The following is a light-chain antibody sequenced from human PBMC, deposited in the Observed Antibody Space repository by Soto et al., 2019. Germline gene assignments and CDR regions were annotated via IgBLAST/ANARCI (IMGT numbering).Light chain of an antibody. CDR2: EVT. CDR1: SSNVGTYDD. CDR3: SSYAGTTRV. Sequence: QSVLTQPASVSASPGQSITISCTGTSSNVGTYDDVSWYRQHPGKAPKLLIYEVTNRPSGVSNRFSGSKSGNTASLTVSGLQAEDEADYYCSSYAGTTRVFGTGTKLTVL. J-gene: IGLJ1*01. V-gene: IGLV2-14*01.